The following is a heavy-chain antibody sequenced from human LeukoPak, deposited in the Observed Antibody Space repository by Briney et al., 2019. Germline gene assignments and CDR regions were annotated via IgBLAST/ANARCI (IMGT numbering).Heavy chain of an antibody. D-gene: IGHD3-10*01. CDR1: GFTFRNCA. CDR3: AKHVSGSLFYFDY. CDR2: ISGTGYNT. Sequence: GGSLKLSCAASGFTFRNCAMSWVRQAPGKGLEWVSGISGTGYNTYYADSVEGRFTISRDNSKNTLYLQMNSLGAEDTAVYYCAKHVSGSLFYFDYWGQRTLVTVSS. J-gene: IGHJ4*02. V-gene: IGHV3-23*01.